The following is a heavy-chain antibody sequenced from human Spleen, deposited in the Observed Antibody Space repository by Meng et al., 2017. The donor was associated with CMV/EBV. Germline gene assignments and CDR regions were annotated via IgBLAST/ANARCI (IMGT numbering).Heavy chain of an antibody. V-gene: IGHV1-69*01. Sequence: VRRSPGQGLKWMGGIIPSFNTTNCARKIQNRLTITADDSTSTAYMELSSLRSEDTAVYYCLRALFHYDSSGYSISFHSWGQGTLVTVSS. CDR2: IIPSFNTT. J-gene: IGHJ4*02. D-gene: IGHD3-22*01. CDR3: LRALFHYDSSGYSISFHS.